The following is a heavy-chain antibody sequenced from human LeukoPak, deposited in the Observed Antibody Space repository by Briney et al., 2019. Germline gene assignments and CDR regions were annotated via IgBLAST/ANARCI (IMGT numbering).Heavy chain of an antibody. J-gene: IGHJ1*01. CDR1: GFTFSGYS. Sequence: GGSLRLSCAASGFTFSGYSMNWVRQAPGKGLEWISYISSGSSTIYYADSVKGRFTISRDNAKNSLYLQMNSLRAEDMAVYYCARGSDLKYFQYWGQGTLVTVSS. CDR3: ARGSDLKYFQY. V-gene: IGHV3-48*01. CDR2: ISSGSSTI.